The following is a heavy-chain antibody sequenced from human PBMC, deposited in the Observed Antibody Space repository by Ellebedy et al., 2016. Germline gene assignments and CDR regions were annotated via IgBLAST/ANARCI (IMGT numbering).Heavy chain of an antibody. V-gene: IGHV3-74*03. Sequence: GESLKISXAASGFTFSRYWMHWVRQAPGKGLVWISRINSDGSTTTYADSVKGRFTISRDNAKNTLHLQMNSLRAEDTAVYYCARGGFSSSWYWRIDYWGQGTLVTVSS. CDR1: GFTFSRYW. CDR3: ARGGFSSSWYWRIDY. D-gene: IGHD6-13*01. CDR2: INSDGSTT. J-gene: IGHJ4*02.